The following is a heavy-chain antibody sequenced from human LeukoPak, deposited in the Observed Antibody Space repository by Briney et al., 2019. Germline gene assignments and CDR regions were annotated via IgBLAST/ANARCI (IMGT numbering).Heavy chain of an antibody. J-gene: IGHJ4*02. Sequence: SETLSLTCTLSGGSISGYYWSWIRQPPGKGLEGIGDIYYSGSTNYNPSLKSRVTISIDTSKNQFSLKLTSVTAADAVVYYWASARYSLGGNYYFDYWGQGTLVTVSS. CDR1: GGSISGYY. D-gene: IGHD4-23*01. CDR3: ASARYSLGGNYYFDY. CDR2: IYYSGST. V-gene: IGHV4-59*01.